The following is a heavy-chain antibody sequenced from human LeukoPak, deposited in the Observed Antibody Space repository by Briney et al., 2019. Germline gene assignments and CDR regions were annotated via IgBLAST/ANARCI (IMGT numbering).Heavy chain of an antibody. V-gene: IGHV3-43*02. CDR1: GFMFHDYA. Sequence: GGSLRLSCAAPGFMFHDYAIHWVRQAPGKGLEWVSLISGDGGSTFYADSVKGRFTISRDNAKNSLYLQMNTLRVEDTAVYHCARDTILDSWGQGTMVTVSS. J-gene: IGHJ3*02. CDR2: ISGDGGST. D-gene: IGHD2-21*01. CDR3: ARDTILDS.